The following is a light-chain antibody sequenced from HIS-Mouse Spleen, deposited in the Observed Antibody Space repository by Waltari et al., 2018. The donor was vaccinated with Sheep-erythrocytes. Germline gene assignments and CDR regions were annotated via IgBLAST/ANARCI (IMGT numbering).Light chain of an antibody. J-gene: IGLJ3*02. CDR1: RRAVGVYNS. Sequence: QPALTQPASVSGPPGQSITLSCTGTRRAVGVYNSVTWYQQHPGKAPKLMIYDVSNRPSGVSNRVSGSKSGNTASLTISGLQAEDEADYYCSSYTSSSTWVFGGGTKLTVL. CDR2: DVS. CDR3: SSYTSSSTWV. V-gene: IGLV2-14*03.